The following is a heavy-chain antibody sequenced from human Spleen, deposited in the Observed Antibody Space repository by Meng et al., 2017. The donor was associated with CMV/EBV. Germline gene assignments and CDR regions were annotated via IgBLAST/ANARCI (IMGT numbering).Heavy chain of an antibody. D-gene: IGHD6-13*01. CDR1: GGSFSGYY. J-gene: IGHJ4*02. Sequence: GSLRLSCAVYGGSFSGYYWSWIRQPPGKGLEWIGEINHSGSTNYNPSLKSRVTISVDTSKNQFSLKLSSVTAADTAVYYCARVGYSSSWYVDYWGQGTLVTVSS. CDR3: ARVGYSSSWYVDY. V-gene: IGHV4-34*01. CDR2: INHSGST.